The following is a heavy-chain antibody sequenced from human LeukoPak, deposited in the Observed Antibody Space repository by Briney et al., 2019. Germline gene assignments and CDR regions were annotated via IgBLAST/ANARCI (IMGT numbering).Heavy chain of an antibody. CDR1: GASICSSDYY. CDR3: ASGGYSSGWYGSFDI. D-gene: IGHD6-19*01. V-gene: IGHV4-39*01. J-gene: IGHJ3*02. CDR2: LYSGGLT. Sequence: PSETLSLTCTVSGASICSSDYYWGWIRQPPGKGLEWIGSLYSGGLTYYNPSLKSRVTISVDTSKNQFSLKVTSVTAADTAVYSCASGGYSSGWYGSFDIWGQWTVVTVSS.